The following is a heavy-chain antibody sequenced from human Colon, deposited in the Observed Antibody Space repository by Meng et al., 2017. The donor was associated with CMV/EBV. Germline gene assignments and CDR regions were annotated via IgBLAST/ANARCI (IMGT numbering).Heavy chain of an antibody. V-gene: IGHV3-30*02. Sequence: GESLKISCEASGFTFSNYGIHWVRQAPGKGLEWVAFIRYDGSKTDYTDSVKGRFTISRDNSKNTLYLQMNSLTKEDTAVYYCAKNTHDYDGKGGLGYWGQGTLVTVSS. J-gene: IGHJ4*02. D-gene: IGHD4-23*01. CDR1: GFTFSNYG. CDR3: AKNTHDYDGKGGLGY. CDR2: IRYDGSKT.